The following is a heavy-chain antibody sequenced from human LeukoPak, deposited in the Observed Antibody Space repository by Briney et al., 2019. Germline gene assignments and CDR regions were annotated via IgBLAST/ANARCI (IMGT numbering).Heavy chain of an antibody. CDR1: GGSFSGYY. D-gene: IGHD6-6*01. V-gene: IGHV4-34*01. Sequence: SETLSLTCAVYGGSFSGYYWSWIRQPPGKGLEWIGSIYYSGSTCYNPSLKSRVTISVDTSKNQFSLKLSSVTAADTAVYYCARNEYSSSAHFDYWGQGTLVTVSS. CDR3: ARNEYSSSAHFDY. CDR2: IYYSGST. J-gene: IGHJ4*02.